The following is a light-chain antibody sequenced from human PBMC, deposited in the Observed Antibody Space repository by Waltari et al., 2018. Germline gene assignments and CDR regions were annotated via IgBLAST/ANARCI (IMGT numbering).Light chain of an antibody. CDR3: TSYTSSITYV. CDR2: EVN. V-gene: IGLV2-14*01. J-gene: IGLJ1*01. CDR1: SSYVGGYNY. Sequence: QSALTQPASVSGSPGQSITISCPGTSSYVGGYNYVSWYQQHPGKAPKLMIYEVNNRPSGVSDRFSGSKSGNTASLTISGLQAEDEADYYCTSYTSSITYVFGSGTKVTVL.